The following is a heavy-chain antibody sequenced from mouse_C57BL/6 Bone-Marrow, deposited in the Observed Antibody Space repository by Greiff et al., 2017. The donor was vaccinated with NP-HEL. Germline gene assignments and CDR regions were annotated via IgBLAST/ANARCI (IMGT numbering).Heavy chain of an antibody. CDR3: TRKDGYFDV. CDR1: GYTFTSYW. Sequence: VQLQQSGTVLARPGASVKMSCKTSGYTFTSYWMHWVKQRPGQGLEWIGAIYPGNSDTSYNQKFKGKAKLTAVTSASTAYMELSSLTNEVSAVYNCTRKDGYFDVWGTGTTVTVSS. CDR2: IYPGNSDT. J-gene: IGHJ1*03. V-gene: IGHV1-5*01.